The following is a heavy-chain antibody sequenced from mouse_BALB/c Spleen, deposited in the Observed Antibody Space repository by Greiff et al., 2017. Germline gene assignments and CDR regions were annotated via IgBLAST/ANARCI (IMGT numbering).Heavy chain of an antibody. Sequence: QVQLQQSGAELVRPGTSVKVSCKASGYAFTNYLIEWVKQRPGQGLEWIGVINPGSGGTNYNEKFKGKATLTADKSSSTAYMQLSSLTSDDSAVYFCAREDYYGSSPWFAYWGQGTLVTVSA. CDR3: AREDYYGSSPWFAY. CDR2: INPGSGGT. J-gene: IGHJ3*01. CDR1: GYAFTNYL. D-gene: IGHD1-1*01. V-gene: IGHV1-54*01.